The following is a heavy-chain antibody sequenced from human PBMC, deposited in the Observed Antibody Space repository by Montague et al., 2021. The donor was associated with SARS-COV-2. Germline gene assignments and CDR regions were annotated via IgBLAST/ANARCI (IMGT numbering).Heavy chain of an antibody. CDR3: RGGHIGYFYYDY. CDR1: VCSISSGDSY. Sequence: SETLSLTCTVSVCSISSGDSYWSCLRQPHGHCLYGVGPTYSNGRTDYIPSLKSRVTIFVYTSTNHLSLKMTAVTAADTALYYCRGGHIGYFYYDYWGQGTLVTGSS. V-gene: IGHV4-39*01. CDR2: TYSNGRT. D-gene: IGHD3-22*01. J-gene: IGHJ4*02.